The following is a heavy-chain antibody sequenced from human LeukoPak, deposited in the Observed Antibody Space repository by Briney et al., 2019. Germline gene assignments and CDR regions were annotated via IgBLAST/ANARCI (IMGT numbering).Heavy chain of an antibody. V-gene: IGHV3-33*08. CDR1: GFTFSRHT. CDR3: ASPSQGYYYGMDV. J-gene: IGHJ6*02. CDR2: IWYDGSNK. Sequence: GGSLRLSCAASGFTFSRHTMHWVRQAPGKGLEWVAVIWYDGSNKYYADSVKGRFTISRDKSKNTLYLQMNSLRAEDTAVYYCASPSQGYYYGMDVWGQGTTVTVSS.